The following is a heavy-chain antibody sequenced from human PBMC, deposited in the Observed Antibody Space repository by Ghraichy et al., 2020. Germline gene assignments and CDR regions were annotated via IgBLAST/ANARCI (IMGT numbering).Heavy chain of an antibody. V-gene: IGHV3-7*03. CDR3: ARAGNVGSVDR. CDR1: GFTFGNYW. D-gene: IGHD3-10*01. J-gene: IGHJ4*02. Sequence: GVSLRLSCAASGFTFGNYWMSWVRQAPGTGLEWVANINQDGSQTYYVDSMEGRFTISRDNAKNSLYLQMNSLRAEDTAIFYCARAGNVGSVDRWGQGTQVTVSS. CDR2: INQDGSQT.